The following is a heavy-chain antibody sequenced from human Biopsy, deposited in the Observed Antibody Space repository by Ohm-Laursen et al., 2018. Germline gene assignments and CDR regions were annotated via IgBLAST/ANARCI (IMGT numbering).Heavy chain of an antibody. CDR3: ARDRGYYSDRTVPGYFDL. CDR1: GDSISSYY. V-gene: IGHV4-59*01. Sequence: PSQTLSLTCTVSGDSISSYYWSWIRQPPGKGLQWIGYVYYTGSTGYNPSLQSRVTISVDTSKNHFSLRLRSVTSADTAIYYCARDRGYYSDRTVPGYFDLWGRGTLVTVSS. CDR2: VYYTGST. J-gene: IGHJ2*01. D-gene: IGHD3-22*01.